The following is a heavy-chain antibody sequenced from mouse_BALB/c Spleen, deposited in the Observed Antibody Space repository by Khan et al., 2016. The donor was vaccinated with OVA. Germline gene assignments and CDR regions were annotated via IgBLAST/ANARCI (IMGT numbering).Heavy chain of an antibody. D-gene: IGHD1-1*01. CDR2: IHYSGST. J-gene: IGHJ1*01. Sequence: DVQLQESGPDLVKPSQSLSLTCTVTGYSITSGYSWHWIRQFPGNKLEWMGYIHYSGSTNYNPSLKSRISITRDTSKNQFFLQLNSVTTEDTATYDCARSGTTVVAYWYFDVWGAGTTVTVSS. V-gene: IGHV3-1*02. CDR1: GYSITSGYS. CDR3: ARSGTTVVAYWYFDV.